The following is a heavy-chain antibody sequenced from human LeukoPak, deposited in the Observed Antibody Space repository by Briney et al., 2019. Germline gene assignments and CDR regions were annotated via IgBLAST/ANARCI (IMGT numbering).Heavy chain of an antibody. J-gene: IGHJ4*02. CDR3: ARDLMVRGVREVGY. CDR2: ISAYNGNT. D-gene: IGHD3-10*01. Sequence: AASVKVSCKASGYTFTSYGISWVRQAPGQGLEWMGWISAYNGNTNYAQKLQGRVTMTTDTSTSTAYMELRSLRSDDTAVYYCARDLMVRGVREVGYWGQGTLVTVSS. V-gene: IGHV1-18*01. CDR1: GYTFTSYG.